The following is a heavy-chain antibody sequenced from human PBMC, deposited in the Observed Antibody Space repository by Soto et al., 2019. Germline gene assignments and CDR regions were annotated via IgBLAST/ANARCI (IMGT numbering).Heavy chain of an antibody. Sequence: SETLSLTCAVYGGSFSGYYWSWIRQPPGKGLEWIGEINHSGSTNYNPSLKSRVTISVDTSKNQFSLKLSSVTAADTAVYYCARAPARNTEDIVVVIAATRIDYWGQGTLVTVSS. CDR1: GGSFSGYY. CDR2: INHSGST. CDR3: ARAPARNTEDIVVVIAATRIDY. D-gene: IGHD2-15*01. V-gene: IGHV4-34*01. J-gene: IGHJ4*02.